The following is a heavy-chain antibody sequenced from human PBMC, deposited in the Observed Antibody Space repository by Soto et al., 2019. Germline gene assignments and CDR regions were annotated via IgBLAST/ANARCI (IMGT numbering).Heavy chain of an antibody. J-gene: IGHJ4*02. Sequence: QHYQEQGLEWMGWISAYNGNTNYAQKLQGRVTMTTDTSTSTAYMELRSLRSDDTAVYFCARVNIVATIEDVFDNSGQRPLVSGSS. V-gene: IGHV1-18*01. CDR3: ARVNIVATIEDVFDN. CDR2: ISAYNGNT. D-gene: IGHD5-12*01.